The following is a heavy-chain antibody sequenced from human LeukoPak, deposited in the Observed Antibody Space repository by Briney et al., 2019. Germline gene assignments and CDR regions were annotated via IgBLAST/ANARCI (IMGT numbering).Heavy chain of an antibody. D-gene: IGHD6-13*01. Sequence: GGSLRLSCAASGFTFSSYAMSWVRQAPGKGLEWVSAISGSGGSTYYADSVKGRFTISRDNAKNTLYLQMNSLRAEDTAVYYCAKAATSSSSFGGFDYWGQGTLVTASS. CDR2: ISGSGGST. CDR3: AKAATSSSSFGGFDY. V-gene: IGHV3-23*01. J-gene: IGHJ4*02. CDR1: GFTFSSYA.